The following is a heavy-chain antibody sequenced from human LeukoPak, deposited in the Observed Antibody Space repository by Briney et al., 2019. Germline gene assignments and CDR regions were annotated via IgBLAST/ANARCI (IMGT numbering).Heavy chain of an antibody. CDR3: ARDAERGYSYGSDY. J-gene: IGHJ4*02. CDR1: GYTFSSYG. D-gene: IGHD5-18*01. V-gene: IGHV1-18*01. CDR2: INSYSGNT. Sequence: ASVKVSCKASGYTFSSYGNTWVRQAPGQGLEWMGWINSYSGNTNYAQKLQGRVTMTTDTSTSTAYMELRSLRSDDTAVYYCARDAERGYSYGSDYWGQGTLLTVSS.